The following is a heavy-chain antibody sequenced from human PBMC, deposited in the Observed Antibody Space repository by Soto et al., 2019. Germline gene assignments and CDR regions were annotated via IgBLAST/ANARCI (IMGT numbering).Heavy chain of an antibody. CDR2: IFYSGST. J-gene: IGHJ5*02. CDR3: ARLGDYHQSLDP. CDR1: GGSISSSIYY. Sequence: SETLSLTCTVSGGSISSSIYYGGWIRRPPGKGLEWIGSIFYSGSTYYNPSLKSRVTISVDTSKNQFSLKLSSVTAADTAVYYGARLGDYHQSLDPWGPGTLVPVSS. V-gene: IGHV4-39*01. D-gene: IGHD4-17*01.